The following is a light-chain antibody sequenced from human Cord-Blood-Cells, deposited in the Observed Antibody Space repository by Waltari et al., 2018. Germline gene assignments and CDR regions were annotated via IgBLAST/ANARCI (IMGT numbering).Light chain of an antibody. J-gene: IGKJ3*01. CDR1: QSVSSN. Sequence: EIVLTQSPATLSVSPGDRATLSCRASQSVSSNLAWYQQKPGQAPRLLIYGASIRAPGIPARFSGSGSGTEFTLTISSLQSEDFAVYYCKQYNNWPFTFGPGTKVDIK. CDR3: KQYNNWPFT. CDR2: GAS. V-gene: IGKV3D-15*01.